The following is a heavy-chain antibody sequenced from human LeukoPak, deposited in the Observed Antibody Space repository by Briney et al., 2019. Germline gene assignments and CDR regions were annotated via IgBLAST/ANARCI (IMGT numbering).Heavy chain of an antibody. CDR2: LSGGGGST. CDR1: GFTFSSSA. J-gene: IGHJ5*02. CDR3: ARGVSEYYYDSSGYYTGSYDP. V-gene: IGHV3-23*01. Sequence: GGSLRLSCAASGFTFSSSAMSWVRQAPGKGLDWVSGLSGGGGSTYYADSVKGRFTISRDNSKNTLYLQMNSLRAEDTAVYYCARGVSEYYYDSSGYYTGSYDPWGQGTLVTVSS. D-gene: IGHD3-22*01.